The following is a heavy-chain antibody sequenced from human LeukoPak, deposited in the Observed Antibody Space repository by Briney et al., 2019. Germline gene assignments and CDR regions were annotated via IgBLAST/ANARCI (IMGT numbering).Heavy chain of an antibody. CDR3: ARSGSGSAPFDY. CDR1: GFTFSSYA. Sequence: GGSLRLSCAASGFTFSSYAMSWVRQAPGKGLEWVAFIRYDGNNKYYADSVKGRFTISRDNSKNTQYLQMNSLRAEDTAVYYCARSGSGSAPFDYWGQGTLVTVSS. J-gene: IGHJ4*02. CDR2: IRYDGNNK. D-gene: IGHD3-10*01. V-gene: IGHV3-30*02.